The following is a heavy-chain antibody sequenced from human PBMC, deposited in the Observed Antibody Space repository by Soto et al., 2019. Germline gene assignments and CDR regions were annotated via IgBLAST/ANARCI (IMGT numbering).Heavy chain of an antibody. CDR1: SGPDRSHN. CDR3: GRQGIAYPHGLVDV. V-gene: IGHV4-59*08. J-gene: IGHJ6*02. Sequence: QVQLQQSGPRLVKPSETLSLTCTVSSGPDRSHNWGWIRQPPGRGLEWIGYVYYTGDTAYNPSLSGRVPMSADPSTNDISLTLTSVTAADTAVYYCGRQGIAYPHGLVDVWGHGTTVSVSS. CDR2: VYYTGDT.